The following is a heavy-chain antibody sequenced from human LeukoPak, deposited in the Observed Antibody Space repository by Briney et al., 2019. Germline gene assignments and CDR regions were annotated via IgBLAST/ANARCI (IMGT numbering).Heavy chain of an antibody. V-gene: IGHV3-21*01. CDR2: ISSSSGYI. CDR1: GFTFSSYS. Sequence: GGSLRLSCAASGFTFSSYSMNWVRQAPGKGLEWVSSISSSSGYIYYADSVKGRFTISRDNAKNSLYLQMNSLRAEDTAVYYCAVFDMTVVDITPCGQGTLDTVSS. J-gene: IGHJ5*02. CDR3: AVFDMTVVDITP. D-gene: IGHD3-22*01.